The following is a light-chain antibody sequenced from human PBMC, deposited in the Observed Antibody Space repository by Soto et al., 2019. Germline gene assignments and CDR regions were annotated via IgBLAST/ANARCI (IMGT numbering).Light chain of an antibody. CDR2: KAS. CDR3: QHYTSYSEA. J-gene: IGKJ1*01. CDR1: QTISSW. V-gene: IGKV1-5*03. Sequence: DIQMTQSPSTLSGSVGDRVTITCRASQTISSWLAWYQQKPGKAAKLLIYKASTLKSGVPSRFSGSGSGTEFTLTISSLQPDDFATYYCQHYTSYSEAFGQGTKVELK.